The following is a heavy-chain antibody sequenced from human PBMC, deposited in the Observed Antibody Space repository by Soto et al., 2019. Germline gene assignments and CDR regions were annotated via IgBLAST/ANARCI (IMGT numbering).Heavy chain of an antibody. CDR3: AREDPWSANADDMDV. D-gene: IGHD3-3*01. CDR1: GFTFSSYS. J-gene: IGHJ6*02. CDR2: ISSSSGNI. V-gene: IGHV3-48*02. Sequence: EVQLVESGGGLVQPGGSLRLSCVASGFTFSSYSLNWVRQAPGKGLEWVSYISSSSGNIYYADSVKGRFTISRDNAENSLYLQMNSLRDDDTAVYYCAREDPWSANADDMDVWGQGTTVTVSS.